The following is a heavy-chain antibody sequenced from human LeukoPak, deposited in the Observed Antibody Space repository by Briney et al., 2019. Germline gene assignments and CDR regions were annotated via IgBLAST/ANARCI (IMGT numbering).Heavy chain of an antibody. CDR3: TRESGAFSPFGF. CDR1: GGSITTTNW. D-gene: IGHD1-26*01. V-gene: IGHV4-4*02. Sequence: PSETLSLTCAVSGGSITTTNWWSWVRQPPGKGLEWIGEVHLSGATNYNPSLESRVSMSIDKSKNHLSLEVTSVAAADTAIYYCTRESGAFSPFGFWGQGTLLTVSS. J-gene: IGHJ4*02. CDR2: VHLSGAT.